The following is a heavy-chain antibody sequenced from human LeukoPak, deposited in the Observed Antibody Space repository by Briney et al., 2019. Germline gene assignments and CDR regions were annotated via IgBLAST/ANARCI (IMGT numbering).Heavy chain of an antibody. CDR3: ARSLITVAGYNWLDP. J-gene: IGHJ5*02. CDR1: GYTFTSYY. D-gene: IGHD6-19*01. Sequence: ASVKVSCKASGYTFTSYYVHCVRQPPGQGLEWMGIINPSSGSTTYAQKFQGRVTMTRETSTSTVYMELSSLRSEDTAVYYCARSLITVAGYNWLDPWGQGTLVTVSS. CDR2: INPSSGST. V-gene: IGHV1-46*01.